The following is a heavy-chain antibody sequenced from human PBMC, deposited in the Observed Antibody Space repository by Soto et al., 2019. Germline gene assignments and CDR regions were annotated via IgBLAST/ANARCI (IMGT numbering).Heavy chain of an antibody. V-gene: IGHV3-74*01. D-gene: IGHD2-2*01. Sequence: EVQLVESGGGLVQPGGSLRLSCAASGFTFSSYWIHWVRQAPGKGLVWVSRINSDGSSTTYADSVKGRFTISRDNAKNTLYLQMTGLRAEDTCVYDCGRVSREVVPAAIDYWGQGTLVTVSS. CDR1: GFTFSSYW. J-gene: IGHJ4*02. CDR3: GRVSREVVPAAIDY. CDR2: INSDGSST.